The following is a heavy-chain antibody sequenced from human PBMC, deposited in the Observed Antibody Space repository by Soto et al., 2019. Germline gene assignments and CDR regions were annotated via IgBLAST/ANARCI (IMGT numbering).Heavy chain of an antibody. Sequence: SETLSLTCTVSGGSISSSSYHWGWIRQPPGKGLEWIGSIYYSGSTYYNPSLKSRVTISVDTSKNQFSLKLSSVTAADTAVYYCARVPARPTHYDILTGYYSLYYYYMDVWGKGTTVT. CDR3: ARVPARPTHYDILTGYYSLYYYYMDV. J-gene: IGHJ6*03. CDR1: GGSISSSSYH. V-gene: IGHV4-39*01. CDR2: IYYSGST. D-gene: IGHD3-9*01.